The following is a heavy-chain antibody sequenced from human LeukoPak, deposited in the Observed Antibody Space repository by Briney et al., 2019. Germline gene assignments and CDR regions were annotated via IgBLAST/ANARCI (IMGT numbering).Heavy chain of an antibody. V-gene: IGHV3-7*01. D-gene: IGHD4-17*01. Sequence: GGSLRLSCVVSGFTLSSDWMSWVRQAPGKGLEWVANLKKDGIEKYYVESVKGRFTISRDNSKNTLYLQMSSLRAEDTAVYYCVKDSTTVTTYADYWGQGALVTVSS. CDR1: GFTLSSDW. CDR2: LKKDGIEK. J-gene: IGHJ4*02. CDR3: VKDSTTVTTYADY.